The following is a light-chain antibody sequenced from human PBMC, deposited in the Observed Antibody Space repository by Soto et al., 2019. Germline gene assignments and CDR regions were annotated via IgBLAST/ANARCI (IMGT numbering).Light chain of an antibody. CDR2: DVS. Sequence: QSALTQPRSVSGSPGQSVTISCTGTSSDVGGYNYVSWYQQHPGKAPKLMIYDVSKRPSGVPDRFSGSKSGNTASLTISGLQAEDEADYYCCSYAGSYKGYVFGTGIKVTVL. CDR3: CSYAGSYKGYV. V-gene: IGLV2-11*01. J-gene: IGLJ1*01. CDR1: SSDVGGYNY.